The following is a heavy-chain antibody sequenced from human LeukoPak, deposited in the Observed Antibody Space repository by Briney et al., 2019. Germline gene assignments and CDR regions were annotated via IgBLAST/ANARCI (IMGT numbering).Heavy chain of an antibody. V-gene: IGHV1-69*05. Sequence: ASVKVSCKASGGTFSSYAISWVRRAPGQGLEWMGGIIPIFGTANYAQKFQGRVTITTDESTSTAYMELSSLRSEDTAVYYCAGKGVAAAGNFDYWGQGTLVTVSS. J-gene: IGHJ4*02. D-gene: IGHD6-13*01. CDR1: GGTFSSYA. CDR3: AGKGVAAAGNFDY. CDR2: IIPIFGTA.